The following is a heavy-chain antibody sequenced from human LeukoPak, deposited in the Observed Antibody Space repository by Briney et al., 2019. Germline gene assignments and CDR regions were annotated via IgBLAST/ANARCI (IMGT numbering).Heavy chain of an antibody. CDR2: IKQDGSEK. D-gene: IGHD1-26*01. CDR3: ARSSSGAFDY. CDR1: GFTLSSHW. Sequence: SGGVLRLSCAASGFTLSSHWMSWVRQAPGKGLEWVANIKQDGSEKYYVDSVKGRFTISRDNAKNSLYLQMNSLRAEDTALYYCARSSSGAFDYCGQGTLVTVSS. V-gene: IGHV3-7*01. J-gene: IGHJ4*02.